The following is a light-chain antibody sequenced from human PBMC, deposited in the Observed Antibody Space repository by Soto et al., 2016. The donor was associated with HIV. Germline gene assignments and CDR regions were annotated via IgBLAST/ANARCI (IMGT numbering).Light chain of an antibody. CDR3: QVWHSSSDHRV. J-gene: IGLJ3*02. CDR1: NVGSKS. V-gene: IGLV3-21*03. Sequence: SYELTQPPSVSVAPGKTARITCGGTNVGSKSVHWYQQKPGQAPVLVVYDDDDRPSGIPERFSGSNSGNTATLTISRAEAGDEADYHCQVWHSSSDHRVFGGGTKLTVL. CDR2: DDD.